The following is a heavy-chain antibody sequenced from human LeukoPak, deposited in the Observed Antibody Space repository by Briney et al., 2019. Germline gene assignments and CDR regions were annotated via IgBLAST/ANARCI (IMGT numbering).Heavy chain of an antibody. J-gene: IGHJ3*02. V-gene: IGHV4-34*01. D-gene: IGHD6-19*01. CDR1: GGSFSGYY. Sequence: PSESLSLTCAVYGGSFSGYYWSWIRQPPGKGREWVGAINHSGSTNYNPSLKSRVTISVVTSKHQVSLELSAVTAADTAVYYRARGIIAEADNVTTIEAFGIWGQGTMVTVSS. CDR2: INHSGST. CDR3: ARGIIAEADNVTTIEAFGI.